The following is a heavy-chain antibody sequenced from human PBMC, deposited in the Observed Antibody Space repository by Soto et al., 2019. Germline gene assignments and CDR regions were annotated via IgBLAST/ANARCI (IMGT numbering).Heavy chain of an antibody. CDR1: GGSISSYY. CDR2: IYYSGST. CDR3: ARVRVAGVTNRPFDY. J-gene: IGHJ4*02. Sequence: PSETLSLTCTVSGGSISSYYWSWIRQPPGKGLEWIGYIYYSGSTNYNPSLKSRVTISVDTSKNQFSLKLSSVTAADTAVYYCARVRVAGVTNRPFDYWGQGTLVTVSS. V-gene: IGHV4-59*12. D-gene: IGHD2-15*01.